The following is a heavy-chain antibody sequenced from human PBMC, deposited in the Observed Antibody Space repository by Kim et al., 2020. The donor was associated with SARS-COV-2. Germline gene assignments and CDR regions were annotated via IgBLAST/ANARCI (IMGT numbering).Heavy chain of an antibody. Sequence: SETLSLTCTVSGGSISSSSYYWGWIRQPPGKGLEWIGSIYYSGSTYYNPSLKSRVTISVDTSKNQFSLKLSSVTAADTAVYYCARHQFKTTYYYDSSGYGGWFDPWGQGTLVTVSS. CDR2: IYYSGST. CDR3: ARHQFKTTYYYDSSGYGGWFDP. CDR1: GGSISSSSYY. J-gene: IGHJ5*02. V-gene: IGHV4-39*01. D-gene: IGHD3-22*01.